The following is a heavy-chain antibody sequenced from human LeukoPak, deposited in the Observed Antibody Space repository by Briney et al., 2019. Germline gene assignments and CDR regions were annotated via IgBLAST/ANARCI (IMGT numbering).Heavy chain of an antibody. CDR2: IYPGDSDT. CDR1: GYSFTSYW. Sequence: GESLKISCKGSGYSFTSYWIGWVRQMPGNGLEWMGIIYPGDSDTRYSPSFQGQVTISADKSISTAYLQWSSLKASDTAMYYCARHQRYYDFWSGYSNRYGMDVWGQGTTVTVSS. CDR3: ARHQRYYDFWSGYSNRYGMDV. V-gene: IGHV5-51*01. J-gene: IGHJ6*02. D-gene: IGHD3-3*01.